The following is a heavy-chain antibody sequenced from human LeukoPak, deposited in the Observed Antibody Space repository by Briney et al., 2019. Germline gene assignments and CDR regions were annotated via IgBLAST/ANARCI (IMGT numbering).Heavy chain of an antibody. V-gene: IGHV4-39*01. CDR3: ARLESYYYDSSGYYYFFGNYYFDY. J-gene: IGHJ4*02. CDR2: IYYSGST. D-gene: IGHD3-22*01. CDR1: GGSISSSSYY. Sequence: SETLSLTCTVSGGSISSSSYYWGWIRQPPGKGLEWIGSIYYSGSTYYNPSLKSRVTISVDTSKNQFSLKLSSVTAADTAVYYCARLESYYYDSSGYYYFFGNYYFDYWGQGTLVTVSS.